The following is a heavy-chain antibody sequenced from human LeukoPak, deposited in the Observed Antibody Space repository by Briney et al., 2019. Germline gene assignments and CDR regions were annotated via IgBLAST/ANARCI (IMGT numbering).Heavy chain of an antibody. Sequence: GGSLILSCAASGFAFSSSWMSWVRQAPGKGLEWVANIKQDGSEKYYVDSVKGRFIISRDSAKNSLYLQMNSLRAEDTAVYYCARVVPPLYYFDYWGQGTLVTVSS. J-gene: IGHJ4*02. D-gene: IGHD3-10*01. CDR1: GFAFSSSW. V-gene: IGHV3-7*01. CDR3: ARVVPPLYYFDY. CDR2: IKQDGSEK.